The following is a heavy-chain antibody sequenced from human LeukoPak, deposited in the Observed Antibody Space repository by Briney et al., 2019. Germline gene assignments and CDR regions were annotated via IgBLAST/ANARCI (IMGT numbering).Heavy chain of an antibody. V-gene: IGHV3-21*04. CDR1: GFTFSSYS. Sequence: PGGSLRLSCAASGFTFSSYSMNWVRQAPGKGLEWVSSISSSSYIYYADSVKGRFTISRDNAKNSLYLQTNSLRAEDTAVYYCAKDGGFWFGESHAFWGQGTLVTVSS. CDR3: AKDGGFWFGESHAF. D-gene: IGHD3-10*01. J-gene: IGHJ4*02. CDR2: ISSSSYI.